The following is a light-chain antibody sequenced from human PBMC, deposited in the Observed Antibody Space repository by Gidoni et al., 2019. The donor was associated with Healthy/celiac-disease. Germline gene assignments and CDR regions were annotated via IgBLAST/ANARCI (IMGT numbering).Light chain of an antibody. CDR1: QGISNY. CDR3: QKYHSAPIT. CDR2: AAS. V-gene: IGKV1-27*01. J-gene: IGKJ5*01. Sequence: DIQMTQSPSSLSASVGDRVTITCRASQGISNYLACYQQKPGKVPKLLIYAASTLQSGVPSRFRGSGSGTDFTLTISSLQPEDVSTYYCQKYHSAPITFGQKKRLGIK.